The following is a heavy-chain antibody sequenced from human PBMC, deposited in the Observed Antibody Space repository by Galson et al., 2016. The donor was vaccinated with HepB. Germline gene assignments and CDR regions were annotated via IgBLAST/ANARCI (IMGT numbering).Heavy chain of an antibody. Sequence: SLRLSCAGYGLTFSGYWVSWVRQAPGKGLEWVANIKPDGSEKNYVDSVKGRFTISRDNAKNSLYLQMNSLRAEDTAVYYCARDTNLGGQGTLVTVSS. V-gene: IGHV3-7*03. D-gene: IGHD2-2*01. CDR2: IKPDGSEK. J-gene: IGHJ4*02. CDR3: ARDTNL. CDR1: GLTFSGYW.